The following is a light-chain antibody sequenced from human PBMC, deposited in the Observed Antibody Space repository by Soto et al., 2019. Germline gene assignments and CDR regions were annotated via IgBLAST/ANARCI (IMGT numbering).Light chain of an antibody. CDR2: LNSDGSH. CDR3: QTYDAGIQV. J-gene: IGLJ2*01. V-gene: IGLV4-69*01. Sequence: QSVLTQSPSASASLGASVKLTCTLNSGHNNNAIAWHQQQPEKGPRYLMKLNSDGSHSKGDGIPDRFSGSSSGAERYLTISSLQSEDEADYYCQTYDAGIQVFGGGTKLTVL. CDR1: SGHNNNA.